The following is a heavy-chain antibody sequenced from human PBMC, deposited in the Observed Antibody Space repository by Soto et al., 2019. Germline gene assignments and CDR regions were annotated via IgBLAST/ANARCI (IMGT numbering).Heavy chain of an antibody. CDR1: GGSISSSTYY. CDR2: ISYSGST. Sequence: QLQLQESGPGLVKPSETLSLTCTVSGGSISSSTYYWGWIRQPPGKGLEWIGYISYSGSTYYNPSLKSRVTISVDTSKNQFSLKLSSVTAADTAVYYCARRRGYFDYWGQGTLVTVSS. J-gene: IGHJ4*02. CDR3: ARRRGYFDY. D-gene: IGHD3-10*01. V-gene: IGHV4-39*01.